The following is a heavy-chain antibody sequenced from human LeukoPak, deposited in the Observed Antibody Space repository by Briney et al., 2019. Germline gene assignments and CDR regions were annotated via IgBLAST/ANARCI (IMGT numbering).Heavy chain of an antibody. J-gene: IGHJ4*02. CDR3: AKDRLWYYYDSSGYSPYYFDY. Sequence: GGSLRLSCAASGFTFSSYEMNWVRQAPGKGLEWVSYISSSGSTIYYADSVKGRFTISRDNAKNSLYLQMNSLRAEDTAVYYCAKDRLWYYYDSSGYSPYYFDYWGQGTLVTVSS. CDR2: ISSSGSTI. D-gene: IGHD3-22*01. CDR1: GFTFSSYE. V-gene: IGHV3-48*03.